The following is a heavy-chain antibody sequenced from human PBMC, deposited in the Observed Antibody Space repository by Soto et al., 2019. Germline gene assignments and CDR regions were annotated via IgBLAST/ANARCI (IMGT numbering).Heavy chain of an antibody. Sequence: ASVKVSCKASGYTFTSYGISWVRQAPGQGLEWMGWISAYNGNTNYAQKLQGRVTMTTDTSTSTAYMELRSLRSDDTAVYYCARDRAYSDILTGHGDYWGQGTLVTVSS. J-gene: IGHJ4*02. CDR1: GYTFTSYG. CDR3: ARDRAYSDILTGHGDY. D-gene: IGHD3-9*01. CDR2: ISAYNGNT. V-gene: IGHV1-18*01.